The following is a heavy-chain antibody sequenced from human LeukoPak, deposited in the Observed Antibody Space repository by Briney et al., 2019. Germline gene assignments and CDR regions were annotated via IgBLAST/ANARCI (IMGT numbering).Heavy chain of an antibody. CDR1: GGSCDDYY. D-gene: IGHD3-22*01. J-gene: IGHJ4*02. CDR3: ARQYYDSTGYYYFDY. V-gene: IGHV4-34*01. CDR2: MYYSGST. Sequence: SETLSLTCAVYGGSCDDYYCSWIRQPPGKGLEWIGSMYYSGSTYSNPSLKSRVTISADTSKNQFSLELKSVTAADTAVYYCARQYYDSTGYYYFDYWGQGTQVTVSS.